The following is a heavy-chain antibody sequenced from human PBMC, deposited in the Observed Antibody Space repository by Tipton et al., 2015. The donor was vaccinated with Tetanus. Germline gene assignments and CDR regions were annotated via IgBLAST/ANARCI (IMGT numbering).Heavy chain of an antibody. D-gene: IGHD3-3*01. CDR3: ARDFRPIFGVAQPFDP. Sequence: SLRLSCSASGFKFEGFAMFWVRQAPGKGLEWVSHISGTGTTVDYADSVKGRFTISRDNAKNSLYLQMNSLRDEDTAIYYCARDFRPIFGVAQPFDPWGQGTLVTVSS. J-gene: IGHJ5*02. V-gene: IGHV3-48*02. CDR2: ISGTGTTV. CDR1: GFKFEGFA.